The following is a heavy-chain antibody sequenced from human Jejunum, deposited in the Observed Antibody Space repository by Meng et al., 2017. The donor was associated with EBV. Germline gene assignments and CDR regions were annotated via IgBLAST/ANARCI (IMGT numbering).Heavy chain of an antibody. Sequence: QVQLVESGGGVVQPGRSLRLSCAASGFTFSTYGMHWVRQAPGKGLEWVTIISFDGRIKYYADSVKGRFTISRDNSENTLYLQMNSLRVEDTAVYYCAKDKGEYCSGGSCYSLGVWGQGTLVTVSS. V-gene: IGHV3-30*18. CDR2: ISFDGRIK. CDR1: GFTFSTYG. J-gene: IGHJ4*02. D-gene: IGHD2-15*01. CDR3: AKDKGEYCSGGSCYSLGV.